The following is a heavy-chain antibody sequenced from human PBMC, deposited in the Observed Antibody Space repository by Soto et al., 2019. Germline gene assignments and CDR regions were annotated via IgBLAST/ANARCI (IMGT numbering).Heavy chain of an antibody. Sequence: QLHLQESGPGLVKPSATLSLTCTVSGGHISSSSYYRGWILKPPGKGMEWIGSTYYSGSTYYNASLKKRGSISVETTNNKFSLKLSSVTATDTAVYYFATHPTHKNYDSSGYKRGCDDFDICGQGTMVTVSS. D-gene: IGHD3-22*01. CDR1: GGHISSSSYY. CDR3: ATHPTHKNYDSSGYKRGCDDFDI. CDR2: TYYSGST. J-gene: IGHJ3*02. V-gene: IGHV4-39*01.